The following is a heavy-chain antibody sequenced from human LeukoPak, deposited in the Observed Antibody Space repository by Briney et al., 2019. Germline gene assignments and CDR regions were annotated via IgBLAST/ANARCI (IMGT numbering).Heavy chain of an antibody. D-gene: IGHD6-13*01. V-gene: IGHV3-21*01. CDR3: ARASAGGGYYFDY. CDR1: GFTVSSKY. Sequence: PGGSLRLSCAASGFTVSSKYMSWVRQAPGKGLEWVSSISSSSSYIYYADSVKGRFTISRDNAKNSLYLQMNSLRAEDTAVYYCARASAGGGYYFDYWGQGTLVTVSS. J-gene: IGHJ4*02. CDR2: ISSSSSYI.